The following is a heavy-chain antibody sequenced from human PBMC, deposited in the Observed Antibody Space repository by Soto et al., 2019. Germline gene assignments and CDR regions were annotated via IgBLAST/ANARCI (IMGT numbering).Heavy chain of an antibody. CDR1: GFTFSSYA. CDR2: ISYDGSNK. V-gene: IGHV3-30-3*01. D-gene: IGHD3-10*01. Sequence: GGSLRLSCAASGFTFSSYAMHWVRQAPGKGLEWVAVISYDGSNKYYADSVKGRFTISRDNSKNTLYLQMNSLRGEDTAVYFCARGHYYGVDVWGQGTSVTVSS. CDR3: ARGHYYGVDV. J-gene: IGHJ6*02.